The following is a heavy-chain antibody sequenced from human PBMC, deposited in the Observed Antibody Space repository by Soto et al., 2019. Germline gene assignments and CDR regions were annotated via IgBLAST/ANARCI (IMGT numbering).Heavy chain of an antibody. CDR2: IYPGDSDT. CDR1: GYSFTSYW. Sequence: GESLKISCKGSGYSFTSYWIGWVRQMPGKGLEWMGIIYPGDSDTRNSPTFQGQATISADKSISTAYLQWSSLKASDTAMYYFARQEMYYYDSSGYPVPYYYYGMDVWGQGTTVTVSS. J-gene: IGHJ6*02. V-gene: IGHV5-51*01. CDR3: ARQEMYYYDSSGYPVPYYYYGMDV. D-gene: IGHD3-22*01.